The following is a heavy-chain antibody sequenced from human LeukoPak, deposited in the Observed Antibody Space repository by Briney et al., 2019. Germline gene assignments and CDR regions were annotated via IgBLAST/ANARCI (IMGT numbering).Heavy chain of an antibody. CDR3: AKEGTYYGGGAFDI. V-gene: IGHV3-30*02. J-gene: IGHJ3*02. CDR1: GFTFSSYG. CDR2: IRYDGGNK. D-gene: IGHD4-23*01. Sequence: GGSLRLSCAASGFTFSSYGMHWVRQAPGKGLEWVTFIRYDGGNKYYADSVKGRFTISRDNSKNTLYLQMNSLRAEDTAVYYCAKEGTYYGGGAFDIWGQGTVVTVSS.